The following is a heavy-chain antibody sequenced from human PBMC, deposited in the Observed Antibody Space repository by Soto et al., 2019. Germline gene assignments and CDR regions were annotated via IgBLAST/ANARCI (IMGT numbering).Heavy chain of an antibody. J-gene: IGHJ4*02. CDR2: ISWNSGSI. CDR3: AKAAWDDYFDY. V-gene: IGHV3-9*01. D-gene: IGHD1-26*01. Sequence: EVQLVESGGGLVQPGRSLRLSFAAPGFTFDDYAMHWVRQAPGKGLEWVSGISWNSGSIGYADSVKGRFTISRDNAKNSLYLQMNSLRAEDTALYYCAKAAWDDYFDYWGQGTLVTVSS. CDR1: GFTFDDYA.